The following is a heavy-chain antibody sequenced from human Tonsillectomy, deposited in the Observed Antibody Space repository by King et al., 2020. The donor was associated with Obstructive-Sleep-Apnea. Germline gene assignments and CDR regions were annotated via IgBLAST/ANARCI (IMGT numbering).Heavy chain of an antibody. CDR1: GYTFTSYY. CDR3: ARGNWNDVDYYYYYGMDV. V-gene: IGHV1-46*01. D-gene: IGHD1-1*01. J-gene: IGHJ6*02. Sequence: VQLVESGAEVKKPGASVKVSCKASGYTFTSYYMHWVRQAPGQGLEWMGIINPSGGSTSYAQKFQGRVTMTRDTSTSTVYMELSSLRSEDAAVYYCARGNWNDVDYYYYYGMDVWGQGTTVTVSS. CDR2: INPSGGST.